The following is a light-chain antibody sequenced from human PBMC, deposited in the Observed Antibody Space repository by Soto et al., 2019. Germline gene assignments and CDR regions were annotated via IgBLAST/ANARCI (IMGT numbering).Light chain of an antibody. V-gene: IGLV2-14*01. Sequence: QSALTQPASVSGSPGQSITISCTGTSSDVGGYNYVSWYQHHPGRAPKLMIYEVSHRPSGVSNRFSGSKSGNTASLTISGLQAEDEADYYCTSYTSSNTPVVFGGGTKLTVL. CDR2: EVS. J-gene: IGLJ2*01. CDR3: TSYTSSNTPVV. CDR1: SSDVGGYNY.